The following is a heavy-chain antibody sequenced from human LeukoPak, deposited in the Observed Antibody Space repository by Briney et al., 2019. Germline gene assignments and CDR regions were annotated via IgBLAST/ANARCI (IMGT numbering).Heavy chain of an antibody. D-gene: IGHD1-1*01. J-gene: IGHJ3*02. Sequence: ASVKVSCKASGYTFTGYYMHWVRQAPGQGLEWMGWINPNSGGTNYAQKFQGRVTMTRDTSISTAYMELSRLRSDDTAVYYCARVEGGTYDAFDIWGQGIMVTVSS. V-gene: IGHV1-2*02. CDR2: INPNSGGT. CDR3: ARVEGGTYDAFDI. CDR1: GYTFTGYY.